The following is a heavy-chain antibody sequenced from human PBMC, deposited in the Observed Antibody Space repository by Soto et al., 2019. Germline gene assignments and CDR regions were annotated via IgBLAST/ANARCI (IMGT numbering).Heavy chain of an antibody. Sequence: GASVKVSCKASGYTFTSYALHWVRQAPGQRLEWMGWINAGNGNTKYSQKFQGRVTITRDTSASTAYMELSSLRSEDTAVYYCARGLAPYYFDYWGQGTLVTVSS. J-gene: IGHJ4*02. V-gene: IGHV1-3*01. CDR1: GYTFTSYA. CDR2: INAGNGNT. CDR3: ARGLAPYYFDY. D-gene: IGHD6-19*01.